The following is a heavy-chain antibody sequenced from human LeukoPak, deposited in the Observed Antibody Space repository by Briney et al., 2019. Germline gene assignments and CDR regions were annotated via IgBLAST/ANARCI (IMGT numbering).Heavy chain of an antibody. CDR3: ASSSWYELSSFDY. CDR1: GGSFSGYY. J-gene: IGHJ4*02. CDR2: INHSGST. Sequence: PSETLSLTCAVYGGSFSGYYWSWIRQPPGKGLEWIGEINHSGSTNYNPSLKSRVTISVDTSKNQFSLKLSSVTAADTAVYYCASSSWYELSSFDYWGQGTLVTVSS. D-gene: IGHD6-19*01. V-gene: IGHV4-34*01.